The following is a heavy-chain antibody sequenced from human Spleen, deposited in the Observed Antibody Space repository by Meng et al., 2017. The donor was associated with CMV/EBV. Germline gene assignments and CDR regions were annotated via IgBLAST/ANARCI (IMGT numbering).Heavy chain of an antibody. V-gene: IGHV3-30*02. Sequence: GESLKISCAASGFTFSSYGMHWVRQAPGKGLEWVAFIRYDGSNKYYADSVKGRFTISRDNSKNTLYLQMNSLRAEDTAVYYCAKPGQVVPAAITVWANWFDPWGQGTLVTVSS. J-gene: IGHJ5*02. CDR2: IRYDGSNK. CDR3: AKPGQVVPAAITVWANWFDP. CDR1: GFTFSSYG. D-gene: IGHD2-2*01.